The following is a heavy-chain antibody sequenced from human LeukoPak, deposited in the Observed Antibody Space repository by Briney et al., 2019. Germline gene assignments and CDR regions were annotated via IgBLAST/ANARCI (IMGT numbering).Heavy chain of an antibody. Sequence: GGSLRLSCAASGFTFSTSAMSWVRQAPGTGLEWVSAISGSGDSTYYADSVKGRFTISRDNSKNTLSLQMNNLRAEDTAVYHCARRIARYLVNYYYYGMDVWGQGTTVTVSS. V-gene: IGHV3-23*01. CDR1: GFTFSTSA. J-gene: IGHJ6*02. CDR3: ARRIARYLVNYYYYGMDV. D-gene: IGHD3-16*02. CDR2: ISGSGDST.